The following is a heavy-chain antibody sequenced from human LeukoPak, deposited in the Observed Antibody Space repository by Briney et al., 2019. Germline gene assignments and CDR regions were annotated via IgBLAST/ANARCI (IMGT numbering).Heavy chain of an antibody. V-gene: IGHV1-3*01. J-gene: IGHJ4*02. CDR3: AREEPYYYDSSGSLDY. D-gene: IGHD3-22*01. CDR2: INAGNGNT. CDR1: GYTFTSYA. Sequence: VASVKVSCKASGYTFTSYAMHWVRQAPGQRLEWMGWINAGNGNTKYSQKFQGRVTITRDTSASTAYMELSSLRSEDTAVYYCAREEPYYYDSSGSLDYWGQGTLVTVSS.